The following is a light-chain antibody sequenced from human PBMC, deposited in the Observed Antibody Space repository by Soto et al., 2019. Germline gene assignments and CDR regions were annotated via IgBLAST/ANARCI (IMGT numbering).Light chain of an antibody. CDR2: AAS. CDR3: QQSYSNPFT. V-gene: IGKV1-39*01. J-gene: IGKJ3*01. Sequence: DIQMTQSPSSLSASVGDRVTITCRTSQSIRSSLNWYQQKPGKAPNLLIYAASRLQSGVPSRFSGSGSGTDFTLTISSLQPADFETYFCQQSYSNPFTFGPGTKVDIK. CDR1: QSIRSS.